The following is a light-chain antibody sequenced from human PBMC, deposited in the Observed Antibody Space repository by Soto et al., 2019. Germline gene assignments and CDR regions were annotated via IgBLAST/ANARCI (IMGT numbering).Light chain of an antibody. J-gene: IGKJ4*01. CDR1: QSVSSSY. CDR3: QQYGSSPPIT. CDR2: GAS. Sequence: EIVLTESPGTLSLSPGERATLSCRACQSVSSSYLAWYQQKPGQAARLLIYGASSRATGIPDRFSGSGSGTDFTLTISRLEPEDFAVYYCQQYGSSPPITFGGGTKV. V-gene: IGKV3-20*01.